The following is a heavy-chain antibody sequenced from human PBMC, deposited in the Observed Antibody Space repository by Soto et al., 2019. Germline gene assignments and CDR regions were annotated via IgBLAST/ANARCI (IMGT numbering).Heavy chain of an antibody. CDR2: ISYDGSNK. CDR3: AKDEGYSGTPDGY. CDR1: GFTFSSYG. V-gene: IGHV3-30*18. J-gene: IGHJ4*02. Sequence: GGSLILSCAASGFTFSSYGMHWVRQAPGKGLEWVAVISYDGSNKYYADSVKGRFTISRDNSKNTLYLQMNSLRAEDTAVYYCAKDEGYSGTPDGYWGQGTLVTVSS. D-gene: IGHD5-12*01.